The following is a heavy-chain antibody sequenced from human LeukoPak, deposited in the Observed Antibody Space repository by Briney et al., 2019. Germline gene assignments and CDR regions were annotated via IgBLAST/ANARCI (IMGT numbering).Heavy chain of an antibody. CDR2: INHSGST. Sequence: PSETLSLTCTVSGGSISTSNYYWGWIRQPPGKGLEWVGEINHSGSTNYNPSLKSRVTISVDTSKNQFSLKLSSVTAADTAVYYCASQAHYYGSGSLGWFDPWGQGTLVTVSS. CDR1: GGSISTSNYY. CDR3: ASQAHYYGSGSLGWFDP. V-gene: IGHV4-39*07. J-gene: IGHJ5*02. D-gene: IGHD3-10*01.